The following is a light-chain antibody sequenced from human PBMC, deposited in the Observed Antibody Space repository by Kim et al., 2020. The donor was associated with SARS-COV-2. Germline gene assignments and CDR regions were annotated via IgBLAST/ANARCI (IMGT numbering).Light chain of an antibody. CDR3: NSRESAGKHGI. Sequence: DRMKYEGESLRNDFASWCRQKPGEAAVLVMYGRNNRPSGIGDGFAGSGSGNTGSLTISGAQAEDEADYCCNSRESAGKHGIFGGGIQLTV. CDR1: SLRNDF. J-gene: IGLJ2*01. V-gene: IGLV3-19*01. CDR2: GRN.